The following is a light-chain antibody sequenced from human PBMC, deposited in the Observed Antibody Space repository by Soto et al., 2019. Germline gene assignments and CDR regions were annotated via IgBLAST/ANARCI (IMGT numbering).Light chain of an antibody. CDR2: GAS. J-gene: IGKJ1*01. CDR3: QQYGRHQGT. Sequence: EIVLTQSPGTLSLSPGERATLSCRASQSVSSSYLAWYQQKPGQAPRLLIYGASSRATGIPDRFSGSGSGTDFTLTISRLEPEDFAVYYCQQYGRHQGTFGQGTKVEIK. V-gene: IGKV3-20*01. CDR1: QSVSSSY.